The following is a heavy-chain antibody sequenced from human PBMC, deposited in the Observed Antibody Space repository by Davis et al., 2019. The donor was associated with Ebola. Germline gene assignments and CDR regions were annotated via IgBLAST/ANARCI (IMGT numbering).Heavy chain of an antibody. CDR3: AKDFGNFRGPDY. D-gene: IGHD3-10*01. V-gene: IGHV3-74*01. CDR2: INPDGTKT. J-gene: IGHJ4*02. CDR1: RVTSTTNW. Sequence: HTGGSLRLSCAASRVTSTTNWIHWVRQAPGKGLVWVSRINPDGTKTGYADSVRGRFTISRDIAKNTLYLQMNGLRAEDTAVYYCAKDFGNFRGPDYWGQGTLVTVSS.